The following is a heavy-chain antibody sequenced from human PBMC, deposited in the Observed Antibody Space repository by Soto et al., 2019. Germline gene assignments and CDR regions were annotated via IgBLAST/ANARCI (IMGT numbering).Heavy chain of an antibody. D-gene: IGHD2-2*01. CDR3: ARGSCISTSCYSTTLDN. CDR1: GGSINSGGYY. CDR2: FYYTGST. V-gene: IGHV4-31*03. J-gene: IGHJ4*02. Sequence: SETLSLTCTVSGGSINSGGYYWSWVRQHPGKGLEWIVYFYYTGSTDYNPSLKSRVTISVDTSKNQFSLKLSSVTAADTAVYYCARGSCISTSCYSTTLDNWGQGTLVTVS.